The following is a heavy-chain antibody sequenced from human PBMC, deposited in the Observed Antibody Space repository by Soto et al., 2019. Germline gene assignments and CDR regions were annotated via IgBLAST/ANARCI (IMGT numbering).Heavy chain of an antibody. Sequence: GSGPTLVNPTQTLTLTCTFSGFSLSTSGVGVGWIRQPPGKALEWLALIYWNDDKRYSPSLKSRLTITKDTSKNQVVLTMTNMEPVDTAIYYCAHRQYDYVWGSYRPFDYWGQGTLVTVSS. D-gene: IGHD3-16*02. CDR3: AHRQYDYVWGSYRPFDY. CDR2: IYWNDDK. CDR1: GFSLSTSGVG. J-gene: IGHJ4*02. V-gene: IGHV2-5*01.